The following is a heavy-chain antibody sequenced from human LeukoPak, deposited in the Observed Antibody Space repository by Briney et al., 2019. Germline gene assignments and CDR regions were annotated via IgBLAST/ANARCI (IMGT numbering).Heavy chain of an antibody. Sequence: GGSLRLSCAASGFTFSRYGMHWVRQAPGKGLEWVAVISYDGSNKYYADPVRGRFTISRDNSKNTLYLQMNSLRAEDTAVYYCAKVYHYGGNYDAFDIWGQGTMVTVSS. CDR3: AKVYHYGGNYDAFDI. J-gene: IGHJ3*02. D-gene: IGHD4-23*01. V-gene: IGHV3-30*18. CDR2: ISYDGSNK. CDR1: GFTFSRYG.